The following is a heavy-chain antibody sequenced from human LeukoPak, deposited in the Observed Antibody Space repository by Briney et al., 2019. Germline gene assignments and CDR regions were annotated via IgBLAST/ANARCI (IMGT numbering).Heavy chain of an antibody. V-gene: IGHV3-73*01. CDR2: IRSKANSYAT. Sequence: GGSLKLSCAASGFTFSGSAMHWVRQASGKGLEWVGRIRSKANSYATAYAASVKGRFTISRDDSKNTAYLQMNSLKTEDTAVYYCAREYGDYVMMLSAFDIWGQGTMVTVSS. D-gene: IGHD4-17*01. CDR1: GFTFSGSA. CDR3: AREYGDYVMMLSAFDI. J-gene: IGHJ3*02.